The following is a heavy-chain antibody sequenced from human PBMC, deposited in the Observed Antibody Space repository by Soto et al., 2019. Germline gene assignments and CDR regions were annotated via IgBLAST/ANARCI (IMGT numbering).Heavy chain of an antibody. D-gene: IGHD6-19*01. J-gene: IGHJ2*01. Sequence: QVQLVESGGGVVQPGRSLRLSCAASGFTFSSYGMHWVRQAPGKGLEWVAVIWYDGSNKYYADSVKGRFTISRDNSKNTLYLQMNSLRAEDTAVYYCARGYTRIAVAGPEGDWYFDLWGRGTLVTVSS. CDR3: ARGYTRIAVAGPEGDWYFDL. CDR1: GFTFSSYG. CDR2: IWYDGSNK. V-gene: IGHV3-33*01.